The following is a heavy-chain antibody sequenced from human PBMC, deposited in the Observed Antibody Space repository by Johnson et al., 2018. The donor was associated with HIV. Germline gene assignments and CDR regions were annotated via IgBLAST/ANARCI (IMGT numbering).Heavy chain of an antibody. V-gene: IGHV3-30*04. D-gene: IGHD3-16*01. CDR3: ARCMITFGGVGGAFDI. Sequence: QVQLVESGGGVVQPGRSLRLSCAASGFTFSSYAMHWVRQAPGKGLEWVAVISYDGSNKYYADSVKGRFTISRDNSKNTLYLQMNGLRAEDTAVYYCARCMITFGGVGGAFDIWGQGTMVTVSS. CDR2: ISYDGSNK. CDR1: GFTFSSYA. J-gene: IGHJ3*02.